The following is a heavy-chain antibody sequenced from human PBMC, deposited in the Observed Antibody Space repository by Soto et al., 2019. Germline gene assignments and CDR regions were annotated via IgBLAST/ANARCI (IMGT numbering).Heavy chain of an antibody. D-gene: IGHD3-22*01. CDR3: ARGDATKIVVTTYYGMDV. J-gene: IGHJ6*02. Sequence: QVQLVQSGAEVKKPGSSVKVSCKASGGSLSNYGISWVRQAPGQGLEWMGGIIPVFGTANYVQKFQGRVTITADESTSIVYMDLTSLRSEDTAVYYCARGDATKIVVTTYYGMDVWGQGTTVTVSS. V-gene: IGHV1-69*12. CDR1: GGSLSNYG. CDR2: IIPVFGTA.